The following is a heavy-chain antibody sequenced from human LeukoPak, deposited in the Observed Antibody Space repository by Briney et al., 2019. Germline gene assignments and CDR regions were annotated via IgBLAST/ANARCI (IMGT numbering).Heavy chain of an antibody. D-gene: IGHD5-18*01. CDR3: ARRYSYGYIDS. J-gene: IGHJ4*02. Sequence: SETLSLTCTVSGYSISSGYYWGWIRQPPGKGLEWIGSIYHSGSTYYNPSLKSRVTISVDTSKNQFSLKLSSVTAADTAVYYCARRYSYGYIDSWGQGTLVTVSS. CDR1: GYSISSGYY. CDR2: IYHSGST. V-gene: IGHV4-38-2*02.